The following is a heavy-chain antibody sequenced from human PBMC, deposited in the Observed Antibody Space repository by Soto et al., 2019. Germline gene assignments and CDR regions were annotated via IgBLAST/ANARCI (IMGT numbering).Heavy chain of an antibody. Sequence: PGESLKISCNGSGYSFTIYCISLVLQMPGKGLEWMGRIDPSDSYTNYSPSFQGHVTISADKSISTAYLQWSSLKASDTAMYYCASLPDSSSSGPPFDYWGQGTLVTVSS. J-gene: IGHJ4*02. V-gene: IGHV5-10-1*01. CDR3: ASLPDSSSSGPPFDY. D-gene: IGHD6-6*01. CDR1: GYSFTIYC. CDR2: IDPSDSYT.